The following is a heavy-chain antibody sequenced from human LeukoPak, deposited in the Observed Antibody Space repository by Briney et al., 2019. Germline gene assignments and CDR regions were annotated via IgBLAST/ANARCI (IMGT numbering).Heavy chain of an antibody. CDR2: ISAYNGNT. V-gene: IGHV1-18*01. CDR3: AAGYSSGWPLGAFDI. J-gene: IGHJ3*02. Sequence: ASVKVSCKASGYTFTSYGISWVRQAPGQGLAWMGWISAYNGNTNYAQKLQGRVTMTTDTSTSTAYMELRSLRSDDTAVYYCAAGYSSGWPLGAFDIWGQGTMVTVSS. CDR1: GYTFTSYG. D-gene: IGHD6-19*01.